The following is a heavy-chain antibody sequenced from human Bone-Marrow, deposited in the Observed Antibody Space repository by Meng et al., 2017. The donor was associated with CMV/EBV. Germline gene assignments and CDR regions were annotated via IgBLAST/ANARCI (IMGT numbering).Heavy chain of an antibody. D-gene: IGHD1/OR15-1a*01. Sequence: GESLKISCAASGFTFSSYGMHWVRQAPGKGLEWVSSISSSSSYIYYADSVKGRFTISRDNAKNSLYLQMNSLRAEDTAVYYCAREGTADDAFDIWGQGTMVTVAS. CDR3: AREGTADDAFDI. CDR1: GFTFSSYG. CDR2: ISSSSSYI. V-gene: IGHV3-21*01. J-gene: IGHJ3*02.